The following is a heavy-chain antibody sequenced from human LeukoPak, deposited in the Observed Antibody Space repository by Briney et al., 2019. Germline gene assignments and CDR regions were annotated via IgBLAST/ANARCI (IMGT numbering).Heavy chain of an antibody. CDR3: ARADFWSGYRTYYFDY. D-gene: IGHD3-3*01. Sequence: SETLSLTCTVSGYSISSGYYWGWSRQPPGKGLEWIGSIYHSGSTYYNPSLKSRVTISVDTSKNQFSLKLSSVTAADTAVYYCARADFWSGYRTYYFDYWGQGTLVTVSS. J-gene: IGHJ4*02. CDR1: GYSISSGYY. V-gene: IGHV4-38-2*02. CDR2: IYHSGST.